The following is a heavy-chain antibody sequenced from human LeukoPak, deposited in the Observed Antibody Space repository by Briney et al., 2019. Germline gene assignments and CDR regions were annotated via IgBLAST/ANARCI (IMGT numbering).Heavy chain of an antibody. D-gene: IGHD3-16*01. CDR2: ISSSGSTI. CDR3: ARRGRAKQGGAFDI. Sequence: PGGSLRLSCAASGFTFSSYEMNWVRQAPGKGLEWVSYISSSGSTIYYADSVKGRFTISRDNAKNSLYLQMNSLRAEDTAVYYCARRGRAKQGGAFDIWGQGTMVTVSS. CDR1: GFTFSSYE. V-gene: IGHV3-48*03. J-gene: IGHJ3*02.